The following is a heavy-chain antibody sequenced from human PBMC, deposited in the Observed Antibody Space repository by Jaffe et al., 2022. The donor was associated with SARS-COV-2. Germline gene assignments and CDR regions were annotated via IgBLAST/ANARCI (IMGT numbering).Heavy chain of an antibody. CDR3: ARTTPYGYATD. CDR2: IYDVGTT. Sequence: EVQLVESGGGLVQPGGSLRLSCAASGFTVSSNYMNWVRQAPGKGLDWVSVIYDVGTTYHADSVKGRFTVSRDNSKNTVYLQMNSLRPEDTAVYYCARTTPYGYATDWGQGTLVTVSS. V-gene: IGHV3-66*02. J-gene: IGHJ4*02. CDR1: GFTVSSNY. D-gene: IGHD5-18*01.